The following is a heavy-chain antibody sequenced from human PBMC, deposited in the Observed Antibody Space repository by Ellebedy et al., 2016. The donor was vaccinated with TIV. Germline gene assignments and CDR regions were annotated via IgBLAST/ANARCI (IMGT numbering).Heavy chain of an antibody. V-gene: IGHV3-21*06. Sequence: GESLKISCAASGFTFDAYTMAWVRQPPGKGLEWISSMNGDGNFIHYADSVTGRFTISRDNAQSTLFLRMSSLRGDDTAVYYCAADPYGNGWFSFWGQGTLVTVSS. CDR2: MNGDGNFI. CDR1: GFTFDAYT. D-gene: IGHD2-15*01. CDR3: AADPYGNGWFSF. J-gene: IGHJ4*02.